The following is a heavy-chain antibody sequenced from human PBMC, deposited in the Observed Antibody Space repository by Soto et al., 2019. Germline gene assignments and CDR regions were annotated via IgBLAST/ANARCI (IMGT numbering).Heavy chain of an antibody. Sequence: GGSLRLSCAASGFTFDDYAMHGVRLAPGKGLEWVSGISWNSGDIYYADSVKGRFTISRDNAKNSLYLQMNSLRPDDTAMYYCAKDAIHVLLGYTYGAGGMDVWGQGTTVTVSS. V-gene: IGHV3-9*01. D-gene: IGHD5-18*01. CDR1: GFTFDDYA. CDR3: AKDAIHVLLGYTYGAGGMDV. J-gene: IGHJ6*02. CDR2: ISWNSGDI.